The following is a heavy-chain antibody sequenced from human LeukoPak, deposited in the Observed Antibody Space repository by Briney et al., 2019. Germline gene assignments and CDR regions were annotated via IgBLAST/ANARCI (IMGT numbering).Heavy chain of an antibody. CDR3: ARPLRFLEWSFDP. CDR1: GYTFTSYD. J-gene: IGHJ5*02. V-gene: IGHV1-8*03. Sequence: ASVKVSCKASGYTFTSYDINWVRQATGQGLEWMGWMNPNSGNTGYAQKFQGRVTITRNTSISTAYMELSSLRSEDTAVYYRARPLRFLEWSFDPWGQGTLVTVSS. CDR2: MNPNSGNT. D-gene: IGHD3-3*01.